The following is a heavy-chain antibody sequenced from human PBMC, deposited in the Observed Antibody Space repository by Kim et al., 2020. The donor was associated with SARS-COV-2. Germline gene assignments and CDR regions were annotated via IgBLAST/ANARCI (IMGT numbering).Heavy chain of an antibody. CDR2: IYPGDSDT. V-gene: IGHV5-51*01. Sequence: GESLKISCKGSGYTFSNYWIAWVRQMPWKGLEWMGIIYPGDSDTRYSPSFQGQVTISADKSISTAFLQWSSLKTSDTARYFCARRGDTSGYYSQWGQGTLVTVSS. CDR1: GYTFSNYW. J-gene: IGHJ4*02. CDR3: ARRGDTSGYYSQ. D-gene: IGHD3-22*01.